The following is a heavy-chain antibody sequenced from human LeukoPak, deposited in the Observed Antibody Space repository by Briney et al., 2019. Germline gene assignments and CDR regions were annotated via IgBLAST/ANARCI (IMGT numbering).Heavy chain of an antibody. CDR3: ARGRSITILRGVAISDGFDI. V-gene: IGHV3-21*06. D-gene: IGHD3-10*01. CDR2: IATSSDYI. CDR1: GFTFSTYS. Sequence: GGSLTLSCAASGFTFSTYSMNWVRQAPGKGLELVSSIATSSDYIYYAGSLKGRFTISRDHAKNSLYLHMNSLRPDDPAVYYCARGRSITILRGVAISDGFDIWGQGTKVTVS. J-gene: IGHJ3*02.